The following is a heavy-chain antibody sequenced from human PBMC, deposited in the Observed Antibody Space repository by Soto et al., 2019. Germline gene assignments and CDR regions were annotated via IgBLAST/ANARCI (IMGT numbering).Heavy chain of an antibody. J-gene: IGHJ6*03. D-gene: IGHD6-6*01. CDR1: GGSFSGYY. V-gene: IGHV4-34*01. Sequence: QVQLQQWGAGLLKPSETLSLTCAVYGGSFSGYYWSWIRQPPGKGLEWIGEINHSGSNNYNPSLKSRVTISVDTSKNQFSLKLSSVTAADTAVYYCARSQSSSSFVSGYYYIDVWGKGTTVTVSS. CDR2: INHSGSN. CDR3: ARSQSSSSFVSGYYYIDV.